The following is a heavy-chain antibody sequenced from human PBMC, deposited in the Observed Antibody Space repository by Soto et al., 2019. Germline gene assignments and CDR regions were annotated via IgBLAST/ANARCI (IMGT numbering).Heavy chain of an antibody. V-gene: IGHV1-69*06. CDR1: GGTFSSYA. Sequence: SVKVSCKASGGTFSSYAISWVRQAPGQGLEWMGGIIPIFGTANYSQKFPGRVTITADKSRSTAYMELNSQRPEDTAVYYGARGQATLHYYYGMEVWGQGTTVAVAS. CDR2: IIPIFGTA. J-gene: IGHJ6*02. D-gene: IGHD5-12*01. CDR3: ARGQATLHYYYGMEV.